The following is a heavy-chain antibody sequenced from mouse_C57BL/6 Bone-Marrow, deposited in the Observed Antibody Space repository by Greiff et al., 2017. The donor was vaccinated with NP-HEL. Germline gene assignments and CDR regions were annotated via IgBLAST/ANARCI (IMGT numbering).Heavy chain of an antibody. Sequence: EVQLQQSGAELVRPGASVKLSCTASGFNIKDDYMHWVKQRPEQGLEWIGWIGPENGDTEYAAKFQGKATITADTSYNTAYLQLSSLTSEDTAVYYCTSFYYDYDVDYWGQGTTLTVSS. CDR2: IGPENGDT. V-gene: IGHV14-4*01. J-gene: IGHJ2*01. CDR1: GFNIKDDY. CDR3: TSFYYDYDVDY. D-gene: IGHD2-4*01.